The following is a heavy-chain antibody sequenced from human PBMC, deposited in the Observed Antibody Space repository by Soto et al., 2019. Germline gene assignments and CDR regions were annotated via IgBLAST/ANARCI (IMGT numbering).Heavy chain of an antibody. D-gene: IGHD3-16*01. CDR1: GGSISSYY. CDR2: IYYSGST. CDR3: ARTRGPVGDWFDP. J-gene: IGHJ5*02. V-gene: IGHV4-59*08. Sequence: QVQLQESGPGLVKPSETLSLTCTVSGGSISSYYWSWIRQPPGKGLEWIGYIYYSGSTNYNPSLKSGVTISVGKSKDQFSLKLTSVTAADTAVYYCARTRGPVGDWFDPWGQGTLVTVSS.